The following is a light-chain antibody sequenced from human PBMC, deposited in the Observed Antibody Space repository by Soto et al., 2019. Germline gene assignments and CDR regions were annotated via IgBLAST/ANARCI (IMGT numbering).Light chain of an antibody. CDR2: PAS. J-gene: IGKJ3*01. Sequence: DIPMTQPPSSLSASVGDRVTITCRASQSISNYLNWYQQKPGKAPKLLIYPASSLQSGVPSRFSGSGSGTDFTLTISSLQPEDFATYSCQQSYTTLFTFGPGTNVDIK. V-gene: IGKV1-39*01. CDR3: QQSYTTLFT. CDR1: QSISNY.